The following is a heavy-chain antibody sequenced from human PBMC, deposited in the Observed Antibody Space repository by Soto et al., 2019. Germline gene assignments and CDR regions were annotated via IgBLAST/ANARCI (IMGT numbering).Heavy chain of an antibody. CDR2: IYYSGST. D-gene: IGHD6-13*01. Sequence: SETLSLTCTVSGGSISSYYWSWIRQPPGKGLEWIGYIYYSGSTNYNPSLKSRVTISVDTSKNQFSLKLSSVTAADTAVYYCARGSAADYWGQGTRVTVSS. CDR1: GGSISSYY. CDR3: ARGSAADY. J-gene: IGHJ4*02. V-gene: IGHV4-59*01.